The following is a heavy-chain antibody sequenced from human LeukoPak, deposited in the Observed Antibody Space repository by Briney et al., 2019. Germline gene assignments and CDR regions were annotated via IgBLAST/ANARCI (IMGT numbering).Heavy chain of an antibody. Sequence: GGSLRLSCAASGFTFSSYAMHWVRQAPGKGPEWVAVISYDGSNKYYADSVKGRFTISRDNSKNTLYLQMNSLRAEDTAVYYCARDSLDTAMVASSGGGDYWGQGTLVTVSS. V-gene: IGHV3-30-3*01. J-gene: IGHJ4*02. D-gene: IGHD5-18*01. CDR3: ARDSLDTAMVASSGGGDY. CDR2: ISYDGSNK. CDR1: GFTFSSYA.